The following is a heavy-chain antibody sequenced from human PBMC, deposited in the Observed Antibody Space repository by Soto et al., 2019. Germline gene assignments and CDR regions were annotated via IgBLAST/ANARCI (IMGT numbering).Heavy chain of an antibody. CDR1: GFTFSSCG. D-gene: IGHD3-3*01. Sequence: PGGSLRLSCAASGFTFSSCGMHWVRQAPGKGLEWVAVISYDGSNKYYADSVKGRFTISRDNSKNTLYLQMNSLRAEDTAVYYCAKDVTIHYDFWSGYPDPWGQGTLVTVSS. CDR2: ISYDGSNK. J-gene: IGHJ5*02. CDR3: AKDVTIHYDFWSGYPDP. V-gene: IGHV3-30*18.